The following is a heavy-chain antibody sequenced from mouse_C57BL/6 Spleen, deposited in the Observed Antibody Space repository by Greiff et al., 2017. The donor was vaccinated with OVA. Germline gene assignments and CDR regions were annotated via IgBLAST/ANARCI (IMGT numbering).Heavy chain of an antibody. Sequence: EVQLVESGEGLVKPGGSLKLSCAASGFTFSSYAMSWVRQTPEKRLEWVAYISSGGDYIYYADTVKGRFTISRDNARNTLYLQMSSLKSEDTAMYYCTRDPNKGYWYFDVWGTGTTVTVSS. CDR3: TRDPNKGYWYFDV. J-gene: IGHJ1*03. CDR2: ISSGGDYI. V-gene: IGHV5-9-1*02. CDR1: GFTFSSYA.